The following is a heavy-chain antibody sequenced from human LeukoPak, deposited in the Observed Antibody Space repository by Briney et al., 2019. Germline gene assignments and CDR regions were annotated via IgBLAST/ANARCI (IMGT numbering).Heavy chain of an antibody. D-gene: IGHD1-26*01. Sequence: SETLSLPCTVSGGSLSSYYWTWIRQPPRKGLEWIGYIYHTETTRYNPSLNSRVTISVETSKNQFSLRLNSVTAADTAIYYCARLDSGDHGNIPHWGQGTLVTVSS. V-gene: IGHV4-59*08. CDR2: IYHTETT. CDR3: ARLDSGDHGNIPH. J-gene: IGHJ1*01. CDR1: GGSLSSYY.